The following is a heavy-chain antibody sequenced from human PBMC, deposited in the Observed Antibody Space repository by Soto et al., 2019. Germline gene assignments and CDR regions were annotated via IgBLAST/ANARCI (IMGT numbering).Heavy chain of an antibody. Sequence: QVQLVQSGAEVKKPGASVKVSCKASGYTFTSYDINWVRQATGQGLEWMGWMNPNSGNTGYAQKFQGRVTMTRNTSISTAYMELSSLRSEDTAVYYCTLRGVIIKRDYYSYGMAVWGQGPTVTVSS. J-gene: IGHJ6*02. D-gene: IGHD3-10*01. CDR1: GYTFTSYD. V-gene: IGHV1-8*01. CDR3: TLRGVIIKRDYYSYGMAV. CDR2: MNPNSGNT.